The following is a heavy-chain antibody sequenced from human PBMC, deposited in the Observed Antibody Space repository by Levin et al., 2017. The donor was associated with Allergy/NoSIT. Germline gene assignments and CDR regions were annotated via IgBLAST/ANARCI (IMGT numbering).Heavy chain of an antibody. V-gene: IGHV4-31*03. CDR1: GDSITSGGYL. Sequence: NPSETLSLTCTVSGDSITSGGYLWTWIRQHPGKGLEWLGYMFSSGSTYYNSSLQNRLAMSVDTSKNQFSLQLNSVTAADTAVYYCARGRAQWLVSGSGGYFDYWGQGTLVTVSS. D-gene: IGHD6-19*01. CDR2: MFSSGST. CDR3: ARGRAQWLVSGSGGYFDY. J-gene: IGHJ4*02.